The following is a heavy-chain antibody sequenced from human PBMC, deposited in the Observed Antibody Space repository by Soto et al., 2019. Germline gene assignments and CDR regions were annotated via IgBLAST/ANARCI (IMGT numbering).Heavy chain of an antibody. Sequence: PGGALRLSCAASGFTFSSYSMNWVRQAPGKGLEWVSSISSSSSYIYYADSVKGRFTISRDNAKNSLYLQMNSLRAEDTAVYYCASSHRSYGMDVWGQGTTVTVSS. V-gene: IGHV3-21*01. CDR2: ISSSSSYI. D-gene: IGHD3-10*01. CDR1: GFTFSSYS. J-gene: IGHJ6*02. CDR3: ASSHRSYGMDV.